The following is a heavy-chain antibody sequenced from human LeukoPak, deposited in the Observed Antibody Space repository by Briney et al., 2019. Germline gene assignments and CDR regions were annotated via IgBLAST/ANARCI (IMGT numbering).Heavy chain of an antibody. V-gene: IGHV4-39*07. Sequence: TLSLTSTVSGSSISSSSYYCGCIRQPPGKKLADIGSSCYSGSTYYDPSLNIRVTIEVDTSGNECCLKLTSVTAADTVVYYCARGRSPGIAVDGSRSPRHYYFDYWGQGTLVNVSS. CDR1: GSSISSSSYY. D-gene: IGHD6-19*01. CDR2: SCYSGST. CDR3: ARGRSPGIAVDGSRSPRHYYFDY. J-gene: IGHJ4*02.